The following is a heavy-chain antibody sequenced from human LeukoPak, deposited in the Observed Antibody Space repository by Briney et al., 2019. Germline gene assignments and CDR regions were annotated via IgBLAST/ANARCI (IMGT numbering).Heavy chain of an antibody. D-gene: IGHD3-22*01. CDR3: AADRYDSSGYYHFDY. CDR2: IAVGSGNT. Sequence: SVKVSCKASGFTFTSSAMQWVRQARGQRLEWIGWIAVGSGNTNYAQKFQERVTITRDISTSTAYMELSSLRSEDTAVYYCAADRYDSSGYYHFDYWGQGTLVTVSS. J-gene: IGHJ4*02. V-gene: IGHV1-58*02. CDR1: GFTFTSSA.